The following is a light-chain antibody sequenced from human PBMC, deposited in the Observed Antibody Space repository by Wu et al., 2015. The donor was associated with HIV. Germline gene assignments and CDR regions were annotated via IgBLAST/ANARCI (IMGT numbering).Light chain of an antibody. V-gene: IGKV1-39*01. CDR2: GAS. J-gene: IGKJ1*01. CDR1: QSISSY. CDR3: QQSYITPPT. Sequence: DIQMTQSPSSLSASVGDRVAITCRASQSISSYVNWYQQKPGKAPKFLIYGASSLQSGVPSRFSGSGSGTDFTLTISSLQPEDVATYYCQQSYITPPTFGQGTKVEIK.